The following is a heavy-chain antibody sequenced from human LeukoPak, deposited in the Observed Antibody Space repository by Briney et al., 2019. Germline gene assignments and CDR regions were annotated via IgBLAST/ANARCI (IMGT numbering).Heavy chain of an antibody. Sequence: ASVRVSCKASGYTFTSYDINWVRQATGQGLEWMGWMNPNSGNTGYAQKFQGRVTMTRNTSISTAYMELSSLRSEDTAVYYCARAPRGIFGVVGIGRNWFDPWGQGTLVTVSS. CDR3: ARAPRGIFGVVGIGRNWFDP. D-gene: IGHD3-3*01. V-gene: IGHV1-8*01. CDR1: GYTFTSYD. CDR2: MNPNSGNT. J-gene: IGHJ5*02.